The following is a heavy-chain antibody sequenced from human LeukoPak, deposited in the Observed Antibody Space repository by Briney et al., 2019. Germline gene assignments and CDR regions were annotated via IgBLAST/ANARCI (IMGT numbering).Heavy chain of an antibody. D-gene: IGHD6-19*01. CDR2: ISGSGDST. CDR3: ARRSGVAVAGAFDS. J-gene: IGHJ4*02. Sequence: AGGSLRLSCAASGFTFSNYAMRWVRQAPGKGLEWVSGISGSGDSTYYADSVKGRFTISRDNSKNTLYLQMNSLRAEDTAVYFCARRSGVAVAGAFDSWGQGTLVTVSS. V-gene: IGHV3-23*01. CDR1: GFTFSNYA.